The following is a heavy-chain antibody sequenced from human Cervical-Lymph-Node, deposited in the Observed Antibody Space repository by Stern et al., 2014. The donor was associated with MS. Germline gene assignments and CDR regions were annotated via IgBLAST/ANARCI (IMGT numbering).Heavy chain of an antibody. V-gene: IGHV4-30-2*01. CDR1: GGSISSGAYS. CDR2: TYHTGSA. J-gene: IGHJ3*02. Sequence: VQLVESGSGLVKPSQTLSLTCAVSGGSISSGAYSWSWVRQPPGTGLEWIGYTYHTGSAFYNPSLQTRVTISVDTSKNQFSLKLRSVTAADTAVYYCARAMMSTPTPAFDIWGQGTMVTVSS. D-gene: IGHD3-22*01. CDR3: ARAMMSTPTPAFDI.